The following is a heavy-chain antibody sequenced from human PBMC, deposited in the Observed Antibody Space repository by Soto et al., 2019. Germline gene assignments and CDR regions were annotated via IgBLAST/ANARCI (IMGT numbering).Heavy chain of an antibody. J-gene: IGHJ5*02. V-gene: IGHV2-5*02. D-gene: IGHD4-4*01. CDR2: IYWDDDK. Sequence: QITLKESGPTLVKPTQTLTLTCTFSGFSLSTSGVGVGWIRQPPGKALEWLALIYWDDDKRYSPSLKSRLTITKDTSKNQVVLTMTNMDPVDTATYYCPHSLLTVLHNWFDPWGQGTLVTVSS. CDR3: PHSLLTVLHNWFDP. CDR1: GFSLSTSGVG.